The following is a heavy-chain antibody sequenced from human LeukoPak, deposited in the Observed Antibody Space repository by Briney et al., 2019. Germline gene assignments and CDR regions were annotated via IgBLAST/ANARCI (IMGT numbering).Heavy chain of an antibody. V-gene: IGHV3-23*01. Sequence: GGSLRLSCAASGNTFSNYAMSWVRQAPGKGLEWVSGISDSGDGTYYADSVKGRFTISIDSSKNTLYLQMNSLRAEDMALYYCAKDSGSKPGCSFDYWGQGTLVTVSS. D-gene: IGHD1-26*01. J-gene: IGHJ4*02. CDR1: GNTFSNYA. CDR3: AKDSGSKPGCSFDY. CDR2: ISDSGDGT.